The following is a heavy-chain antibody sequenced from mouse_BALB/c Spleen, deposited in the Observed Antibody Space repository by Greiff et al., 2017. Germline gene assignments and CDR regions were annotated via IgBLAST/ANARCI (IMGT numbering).Heavy chain of an antibody. J-gene: IGHJ2*01. Sequence: EVHLVESGGGLVKPGGPLKLSCAASGFTFSSYAMSWVRQTPEKRLEWVASISSGGSTYYPDSVKGRFTISRDNARNILYLQMSSLRSEDTAMYYCARVGTALDYWGQGTTLTVSS. CDR1: GFTFSSYA. D-gene: IGHD1-2*01. V-gene: IGHV5-6-5*01. CDR2: ISSGGST. CDR3: ARVGTALDY.